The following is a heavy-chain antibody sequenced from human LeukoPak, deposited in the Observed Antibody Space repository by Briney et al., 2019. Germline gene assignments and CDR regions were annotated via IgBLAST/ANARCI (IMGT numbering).Heavy chain of an antibody. Sequence: PSETLSLTCAVYGGSFSGYYWSWIRQPPGKGLEWIGEINHSGSTNYNPSLKSRVTISVDTSKNQFSLKLSSVTAADTAVYYCARDYDYVWGSYRYYYYYGMDVWGQGTTVTVSS. CDR2: INHSGST. D-gene: IGHD3-16*02. CDR3: ARDYDYVWGSYRYYYYYGMDV. CDR1: GGSFSGYY. J-gene: IGHJ6*02. V-gene: IGHV4-34*01.